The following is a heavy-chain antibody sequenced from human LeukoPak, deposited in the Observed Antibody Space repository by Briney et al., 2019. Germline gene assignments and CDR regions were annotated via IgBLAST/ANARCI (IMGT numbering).Heavy chain of an antibody. CDR2: INHSGST. J-gene: IGHJ5*02. CDR1: GGSFSGYY. V-gene: IGHV4-34*01. CDR3: ARKSLLWFGELWNWFDP. Sequence: PSETLSLTCAVYGGSFSGYYWSWIRQPPGKGLEWIGEINHSGSTNYNPSLKSRVTISVDTSKNQFSLKLSSVTAADTAVYYCARKSLLWFGELWNWFDPRGQGTLVTVSS. D-gene: IGHD3-10*01.